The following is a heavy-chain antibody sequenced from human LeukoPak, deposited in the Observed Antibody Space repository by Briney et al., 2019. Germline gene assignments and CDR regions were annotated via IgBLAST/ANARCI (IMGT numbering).Heavy chain of an antibody. Sequence: SQTLSLTCTVSGGSISSGDYYWSWIRQPPGKGLEWIGYIYYSGSTNYNPSLKSRVTISVDTSKNQFSLKLSSVTAADTAVYYCARGGPSVITFGGVIVGGYYYGMDVWGQGTTVTVSS. J-gene: IGHJ6*02. CDR1: GGSISSGDYY. V-gene: IGHV4-61*08. CDR3: ARGGPSVITFGGVIVGGYYYGMDV. CDR2: IYYSGST. D-gene: IGHD3-16*02.